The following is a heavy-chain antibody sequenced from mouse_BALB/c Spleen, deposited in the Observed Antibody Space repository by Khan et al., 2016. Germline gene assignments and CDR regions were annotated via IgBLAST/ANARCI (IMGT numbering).Heavy chain of an antibody. Sequence: QIQLVQSGPELKKPGETVRISCKASGYTFTNYGMNWVKQAPGKGLKWMGWINTYTVEPTYADDFTGRFACSLHTSASTAYFQFNNLKTDDTDTYYCARPDYGSSRGFAYWGQGTLVTVCA. CDR3: ARPDYGSSRGFAY. CDR2: INTYTVEP. CDR1: GYTFTNYG. D-gene: IGHD1-1*01. V-gene: IGHV9-3-1*01. J-gene: IGHJ3*01.